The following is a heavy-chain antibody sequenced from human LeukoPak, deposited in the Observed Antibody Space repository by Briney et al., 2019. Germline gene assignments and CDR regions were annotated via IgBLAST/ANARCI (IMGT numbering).Heavy chain of an antibody. CDR2: ISWNSGSI. CDR1: GFTFDDYA. Sequence: GGSLRLSCVASGFTFDDYAMHWVRQAPGKGLEWVSGISWNSGSIGYADSVKGRFTISRDNAKNSLYLQMNSLRAEDTALYYCAKELDSSSWYWFDPWGQGTLVTVSS. V-gene: IGHV3-9*01. CDR3: AKELDSSSWYWFDP. D-gene: IGHD6-13*01. J-gene: IGHJ5*02.